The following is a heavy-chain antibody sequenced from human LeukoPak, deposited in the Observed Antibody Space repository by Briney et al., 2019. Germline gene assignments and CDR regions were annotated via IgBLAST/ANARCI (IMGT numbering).Heavy chain of an antibody. CDR3: AGGYYYGSGTYQDY. Sequence: AGGSLRLSCAASGLTFSSHSMNWVRQAPGKGLEWVSYISSGSSTIYYADSVKGRFTISRDNAKNSLYLQMNSLRDEDTAVYYCAGGYYYGSGTYQDYWGQETLVTVSS. D-gene: IGHD3-10*01. CDR1: GLTFSSHS. CDR2: ISSGSSTI. J-gene: IGHJ4*02. V-gene: IGHV3-48*02.